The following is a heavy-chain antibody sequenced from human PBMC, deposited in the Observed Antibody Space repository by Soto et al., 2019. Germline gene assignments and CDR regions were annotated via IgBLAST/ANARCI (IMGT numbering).Heavy chain of an antibody. CDR1: GGSISSFY. CDR3: ARDRTQHQLISGADWFDT. V-gene: IGHV4-59*01. Sequence: SETLSLTCTVSGGSISSFYWSWIRQPPGKGLEWIGYIYYSGSTNYNPSLKSRVTISVDTSKNQFSLRLSSVTAADTAVYYCARDRTQHQLISGADWFDTWGQGTLVTVSS. CDR2: IYYSGST. D-gene: IGHD1-1*01. J-gene: IGHJ5*02.